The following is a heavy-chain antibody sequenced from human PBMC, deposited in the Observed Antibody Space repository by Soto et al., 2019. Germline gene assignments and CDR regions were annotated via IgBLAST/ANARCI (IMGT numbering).Heavy chain of an antibody. Sequence: GASVKVSCKASGGTFSSYAISWVRQAPGQGLEWMGGIIPIFGTANYAQKFQGRVTITADESTSTAYMELSSLRSEDTAVYYCARGDYDFWRGYPLRYYYYGMDVWGQGTTVTFYS. V-gene: IGHV1-69*13. J-gene: IGHJ6*02. D-gene: IGHD3-3*01. CDR3: ARGDYDFWRGYPLRYYYYGMDV. CDR2: IIPIFGTA. CDR1: GGTFSSYA.